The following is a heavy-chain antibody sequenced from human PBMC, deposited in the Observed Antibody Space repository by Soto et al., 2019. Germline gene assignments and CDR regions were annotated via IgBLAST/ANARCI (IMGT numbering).Heavy chain of an antibody. CDR3: ASRGYDFWSGLDP. V-gene: IGHV1-3*04. CDR1: GYTFTAYG. CDR2: INTGNGHT. Sequence: ASVKVSCKASGYTFTAYGIHWVRQAPGQRLEWMGWINTGNGHTKYSQKFQGRVTITRDTSARTAYMELNSLRSEDTAVYYCASRGYDFWSGLDPWGQGALVTVSS. D-gene: IGHD3-3*01. J-gene: IGHJ5*02.